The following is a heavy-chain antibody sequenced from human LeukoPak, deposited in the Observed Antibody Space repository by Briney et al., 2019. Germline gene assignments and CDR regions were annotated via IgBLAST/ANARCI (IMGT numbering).Heavy chain of an antibody. CDR3: ANLMEIAVAGNYFDY. D-gene: IGHD6-19*01. CDR2: IFYSGST. Sequence: SETLSLTCTVSGGSISSSSYYWGWIRPPPGRGLEWIGNIFYSGSTYYNPSLKSRVTISVDTSKNQFSLRLSSVTAADTAVYYCANLMEIAVAGNYFDYWGQGTLVTVSS. CDR1: GGSISSSSYY. J-gene: IGHJ4*02. V-gene: IGHV4-39*01.